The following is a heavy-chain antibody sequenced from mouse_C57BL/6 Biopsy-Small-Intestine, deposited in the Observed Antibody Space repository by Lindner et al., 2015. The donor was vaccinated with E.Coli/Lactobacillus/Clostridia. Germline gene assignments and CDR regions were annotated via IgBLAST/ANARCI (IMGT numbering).Heavy chain of an antibody. V-gene: IGHV1-80*01. CDR1: GYAFSSYW. J-gene: IGHJ1*03. CDR3: ARGGYGSSYGYFDV. CDR2: IYPGDGDT. Sequence: VQLQESGAELVKPGASVKISCKASGYAFSSYWMNWVKQRPGKGLEWIGQIYPGDGDTNYNGKFKGKATLTADKSSSTAYMQLSSLTSEDSAVYFCARGGYGSSYGYFDVWATGTTVTVSS. D-gene: IGHD1-1*01.